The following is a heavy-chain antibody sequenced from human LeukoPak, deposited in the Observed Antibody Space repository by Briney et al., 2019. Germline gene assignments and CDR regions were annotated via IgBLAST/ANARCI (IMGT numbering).Heavy chain of an antibody. J-gene: IGHJ4*02. CDR1: FTXXX. V-gene: IGHV1-2*02. CDR3: AKAMVRGVYYFDY. CDR2: INPNSGGT. Sequence: FTXXXMHWVRQAPGQGLEWMGWINPNSGGTNYAQKFQGRVTMTRDTSISTAYMELSRLRSDDTAVYYCAKAMVRGVYYFDYWGQGTLVTVSS. D-gene: IGHD3-10*01.